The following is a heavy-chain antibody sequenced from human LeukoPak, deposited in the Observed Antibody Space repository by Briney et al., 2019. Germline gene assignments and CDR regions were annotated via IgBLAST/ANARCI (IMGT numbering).Heavy chain of an antibody. Sequence: PGGSLRLSCAASGFTFSSYGMHWVRQAPGKGLEWVAVIWYDGSNKYYADSVKGRFTISRDNSKNTLYLQMNSLRAEDTAIYYCAKDKWGVLLPGYWGQGTLVTVSS. CDR1: GFTFSSYG. D-gene: IGHD7-27*01. CDR3: AKDKWGVLLPGY. CDR2: IWYDGSNK. V-gene: IGHV3-33*06. J-gene: IGHJ4*02.